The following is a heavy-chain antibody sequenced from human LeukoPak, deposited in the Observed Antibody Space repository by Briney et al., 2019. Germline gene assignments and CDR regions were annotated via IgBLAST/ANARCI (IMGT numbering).Heavy chain of an antibody. CDR3: ARHLYSYVTGVFDY. CDR1: GGSISSSSYY. J-gene: IGHJ4*02. D-gene: IGHD5-18*01. CDR2: IYYSGST. Sequence: SETLSLTCTVSGGSISSSSYYWGWIRQPPGKGLEWIGSIYYSGSTYYNPSLKSRVTISVDTSKNQFSLKLSSVTAADTAVYYCARHLYSYVTGVFDYWGQGTLVTVSS. V-gene: IGHV4-39*01.